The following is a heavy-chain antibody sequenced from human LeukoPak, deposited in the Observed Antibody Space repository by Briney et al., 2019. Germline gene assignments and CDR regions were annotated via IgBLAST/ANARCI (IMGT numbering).Heavy chain of an antibody. Sequence: AGTLRLSCAASGCTFSTYKLHWLGQAPRKAREGVAGDKWDGGRTDYAQSLKSRFTISRDSAKNHVSLQMNTVRAEDTALYYVWGGSGSSWYFHFVYWGQGTLVTVS. D-gene: IGHD6-13*01. CDR3: WGGSGSSWYFHFVY. CDR1: GCTFSTYK. J-gene: IGHJ4*02. V-gene: IGHV3-20*04. CDR2: DKWDGGRT.